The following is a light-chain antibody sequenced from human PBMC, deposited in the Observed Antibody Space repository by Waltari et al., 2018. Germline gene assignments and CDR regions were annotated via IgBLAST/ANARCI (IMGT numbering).Light chain of an antibody. CDR1: QSVSSY. V-gene: IGKV3-11*01. CDR2: DAS. CDR3: QQRSNWPPLT. J-gene: IGKJ4*01. Sequence: EIVLTHSPATLSLSLGERATLSCRASQSVSSYLAWYQQKPGQAPRLLIYDASNRATGIPARFSGSGSGTDFTLTISSLEPEDFAVYYCQQRSNWPPLTFGGGTKVEIK.